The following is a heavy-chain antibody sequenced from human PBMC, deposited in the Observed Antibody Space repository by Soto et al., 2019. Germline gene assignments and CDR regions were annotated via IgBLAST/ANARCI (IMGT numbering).Heavy chain of an antibody. CDR1: GFTFNNYA. J-gene: IGHJ5*02. V-gene: IGHV3-23*01. CDR2: ISGSGDTT. D-gene: IGHD1-20*01. Sequence: GGSLRLSCAASGFTFNNYAMNWVRQAPGKGLEWVSAISGSGDTTSHADSVKGRFNISRDNSKNTLYLQMTSLRGEDTAIYYCAKDPRVVSGIKNWFDPWGQGTLVTVSS. CDR3: AKDPRVVSGIKNWFDP.